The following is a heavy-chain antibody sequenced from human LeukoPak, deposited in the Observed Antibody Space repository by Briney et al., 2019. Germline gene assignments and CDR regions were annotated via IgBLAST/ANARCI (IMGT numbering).Heavy chain of an antibody. V-gene: IGHV3-23*01. D-gene: IGHD6-6*01. CDR1: GFTFSSYA. CDR3: AKDPAIAAGQLRYYYYYGMDV. Sequence: GGSLRLSCAASGFTFSSYAMSWVRQAPGKGLEWVSAISGSGGSTYYADSVKGRFTISRDNSKNTLYLQMNSLRAEDTAVYYCAKDPAIAAGQLRYYYYYGMDVWGQGTTVTVSS. CDR2: ISGSGGST. J-gene: IGHJ6*02.